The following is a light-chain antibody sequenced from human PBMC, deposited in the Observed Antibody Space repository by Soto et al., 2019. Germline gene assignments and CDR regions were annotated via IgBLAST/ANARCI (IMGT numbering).Light chain of an antibody. CDR1: ESVSTN. CDR2: GAS. Sequence: EFVLTQSPSTLSLSTGDRATLSCRASESVSTNLAWYQQKAGQAPRLLIYGASSRATGIPDRFSGSGSGTDFTLTISGLEPEDFAVYYCQQYGNSRGTFGQGSKVDI. V-gene: IGKV3-20*01. J-gene: IGKJ1*01. CDR3: QQYGNSRGT.